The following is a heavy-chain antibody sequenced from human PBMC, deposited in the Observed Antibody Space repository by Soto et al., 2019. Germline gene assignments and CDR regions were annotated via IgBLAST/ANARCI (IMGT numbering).Heavy chain of an antibody. Sequence: QVQLVESGGGVVQPGRSLRLSCAASGFTFSSYGMHWVRQAPGKGLEWVAVIWYDGSNKYYADSVKGRFTISRDNSKNTLYLQMNSLRAEDTAVYYCARDTDRFPMRGGMDVWGQGTTVTVSS. CDR2: IWYDGSNK. D-gene: IGHD3-22*01. CDR1: GFTFSSYG. J-gene: IGHJ6*02. V-gene: IGHV3-33*01. CDR3: ARDTDRFPMRGGMDV.